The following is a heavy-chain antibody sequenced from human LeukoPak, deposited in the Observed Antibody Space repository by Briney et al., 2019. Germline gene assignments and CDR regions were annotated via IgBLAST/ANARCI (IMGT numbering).Heavy chain of an antibody. CDR2: INPSGGST. D-gene: IGHD5-24*01. CDR1: GYTFTSYY. CDR3: ARSPRVRWLQLPDGDAFDI. J-gene: IGHJ3*02. Sequence: ASVKVSCKASGYTFTSYYMHWVRQAPGQGLEWMGIINPSGGSTSYAQKFQGRVTMTRDTSTSTVYMELSSLRSEDTAVYYCARSPRVRWLQLPDGDAFDIWGQGTMVTVSP. V-gene: IGHV1-46*01.